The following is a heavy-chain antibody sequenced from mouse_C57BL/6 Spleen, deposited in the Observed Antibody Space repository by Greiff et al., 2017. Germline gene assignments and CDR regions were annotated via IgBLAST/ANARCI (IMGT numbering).Heavy chain of an antibody. CDR2: ISDGGSYT. V-gene: IGHV5-4*01. CDR3: ARETAQATWFAY. CDR1: GFTFSSYA. Sequence: EVQRVESGGGLVKPGGSLKLSCAASGFTFSSYAMSWVRQTPEKRLEWVATISDGGSYTYYPDNVKGRFTISRDNAKNNLYLQMSHLTSEDTAMYYCARETAQATWFAYWGQGTLVTVSA. D-gene: IGHD3-2*02. J-gene: IGHJ3*01.